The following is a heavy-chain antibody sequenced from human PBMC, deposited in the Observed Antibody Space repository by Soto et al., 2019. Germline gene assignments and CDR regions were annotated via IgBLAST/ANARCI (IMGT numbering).Heavy chain of an antibody. CDR1: GVTFKTSE. D-gene: IGHD1-1*01. CDR3: ASSSWGASGTPYLDF. Sequence: EVQVVESGGGLAQPGGSLRLSCAASGVTFKTSEVHWVRQAPGKGLEWLSFIRASDNSIYYADSVEGRFTISGDNAKNSVSLQMNSLTVEDTDIYYCASSSWGASGTPYLDFWGQGTLVTVSS. V-gene: IGHV3-48*03. J-gene: IGHJ4*02. CDR2: IRASDNSI.